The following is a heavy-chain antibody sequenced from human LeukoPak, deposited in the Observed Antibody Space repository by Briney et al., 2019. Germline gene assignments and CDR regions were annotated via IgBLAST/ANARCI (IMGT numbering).Heavy chain of an antibody. CDR3: AELGITMIGGV. V-gene: IGHV3-7*01. D-gene: IGHD3-10*02. CDR2: IKRDGSEK. Sequence: TGGSLRLSCAASGFTFSSSWMTWVRQAPGNGLEWVANIKRDGSEKYYVDSVKGRFTISRDNAKNSLYLQMNSLRAEDTAVYYCAELGITMIGGVWGKGTTVTISS. CDR1: GFTFSSSW. J-gene: IGHJ6*04.